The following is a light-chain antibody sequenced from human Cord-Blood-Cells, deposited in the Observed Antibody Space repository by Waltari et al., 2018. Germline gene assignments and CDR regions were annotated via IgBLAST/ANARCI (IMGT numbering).Light chain of an antibody. J-gene: IGKJ1*01. Sequence: DIQLTQSPSTLSAYVGDRDTITCRASQSISSWLAWYQRKPGKAPNLLIYKAASLESGVPSRFSGRGSGTEFTLDISSLEPDEVGAYYGQQYNSYSWTFGQGTKVEIK. V-gene: IGKV1-5*03. CDR1: QSISSW. CDR3: QQYNSYSWT. CDR2: KAA.